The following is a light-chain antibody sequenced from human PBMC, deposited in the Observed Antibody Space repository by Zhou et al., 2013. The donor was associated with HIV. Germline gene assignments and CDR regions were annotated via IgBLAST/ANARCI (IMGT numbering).Light chain of an antibody. V-gene: IGKV3-20*01. CDR3: QQYVSSVT. Sequence: EIVLTQSPGTLSLSPGERATLSCRASQSVSSNYLAWYQQKPGQAPRLLIYGASSRATGIPDRFSGSGSGTDFNLTISRVEPEDTAVYYCQQYVSSVTFGQGTRLEVK. J-gene: IGKJ5*01. CDR2: GAS. CDR1: QSVSSNY.